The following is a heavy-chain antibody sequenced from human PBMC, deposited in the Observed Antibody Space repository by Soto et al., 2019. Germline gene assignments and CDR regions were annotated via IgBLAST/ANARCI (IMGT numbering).Heavy chain of an antibody. J-gene: IGHJ4*02. CDR1: GFTFSDHY. V-gene: IGHV3-11*01. CDR2: ITGSATTM. Sequence: GGSLRLSCAASGFTFSDHYMSWIRQAPGKGLEWVSYITGSATTMYYADSVKGRFTISRDNAKSSLYLHMNTLRAEDTAVYYCARRTPSTSGPFAYSGQGILVTVSS. CDR3: ARRTPSTSGPFAY. D-gene: IGHD2-2*01.